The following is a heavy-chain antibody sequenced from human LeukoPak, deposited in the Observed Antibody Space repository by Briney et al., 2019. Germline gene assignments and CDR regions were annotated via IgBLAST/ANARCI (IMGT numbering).Heavy chain of an antibody. V-gene: IGHV4-39*01. CDR3: ARQRSKHYYEDY. J-gene: IGHJ4*02. D-gene: IGHD3-22*01. Sequence: SETLSLTCSVSGGSISNSSYYWGWIRQPPGKGLEWIGTIYYSGSTYHNPSLKSRVIISVDTSKNQFSLKLSSVTAADTAVYYCARQRSKHYYEDYWGQGTRVTVSS. CDR2: IYYSGST. CDR1: GGSISNSSYY.